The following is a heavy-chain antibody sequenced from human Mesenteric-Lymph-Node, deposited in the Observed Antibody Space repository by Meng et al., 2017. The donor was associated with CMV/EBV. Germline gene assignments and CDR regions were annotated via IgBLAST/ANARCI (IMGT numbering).Heavy chain of an antibody. CDR1: GYTFTSYD. J-gene: IGHJ4*02. CDR3: ARDDCSSTSCYGGSYY. CDR2: IIPILGIA. V-gene: IGHV1-69*10. Sequence: SVKVSCKASGYTFTSYDINWVRQATGQGLEWMGGIIPILGIANYAQKFQGRVTITADKSTSTAYMELSSLRSEDTAVYYCARDDCSSTSCYGGSYYWGQGTLVTVSS. D-gene: IGHD2-2*01.